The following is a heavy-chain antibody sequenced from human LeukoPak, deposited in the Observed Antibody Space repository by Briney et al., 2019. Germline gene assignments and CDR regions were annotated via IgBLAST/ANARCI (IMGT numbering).Heavy chain of an antibody. CDR3: ARDSGSQYYYDSSSYYRYYYYHGMDV. CDR1: GYTVTSYG. D-gene: IGHD3-22*01. Sequence: GASVKVSCKASGYTVTSYGISWVRQAPGQGLEWMGWISAYNGNTNYAQKLQGRVTMTTDTSTSTAYMELSSLRSEDTAVYYCARDSGSQYYYDSSSYYRYYYYHGMDVWGQGTTVTVSS. CDR2: ISAYNGNT. J-gene: IGHJ6*02. V-gene: IGHV1-18*01.